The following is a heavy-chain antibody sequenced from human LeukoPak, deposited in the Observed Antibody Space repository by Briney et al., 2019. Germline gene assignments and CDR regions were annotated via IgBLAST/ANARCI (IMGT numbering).Heavy chain of an antibody. V-gene: IGHV4-34*01. CDR2: INHSGST. J-gene: IGHJ4*02. D-gene: IGHD6-13*01. CDR1: GGSFSGYY. CDR3: ARGRWHPSVRVDY. Sequence: SETLSLTCAVYGGSFSGYYWSWIRQPPGKGLEWIGEINHSGSTNYNPSLKSRVTISVDTSKNQFSLKLNSVTAAGTAVYYCARGRWHPSVRVDYWGQGTLVTVSS.